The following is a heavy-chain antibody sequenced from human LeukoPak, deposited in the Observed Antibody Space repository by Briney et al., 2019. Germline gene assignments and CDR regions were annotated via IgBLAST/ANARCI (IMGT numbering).Heavy chain of an antibody. V-gene: IGHV3-30*03. CDR2: ISYDGSNE. CDR1: GFTVSSNY. J-gene: IGHJ6*02. D-gene: IGHD3-10*01. CDR3: TRGTIRGFAYYGMDV. Sequence: GGSLRLSCAASGFTVSSNYMSWVRQAPGKGLEWVAVISYDGSNEDYADSVKGRFTISRDNSKNTLYLQMNSLRPEDTALYYCTRGTIRGFAYYGMDVWGQGTTVTVSS.